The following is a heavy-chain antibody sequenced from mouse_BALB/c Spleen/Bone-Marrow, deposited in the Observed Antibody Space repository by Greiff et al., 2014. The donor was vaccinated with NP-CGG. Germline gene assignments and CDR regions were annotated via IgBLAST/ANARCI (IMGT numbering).Heavy chain of an antibody. CDR3: AREDILYAMDY. CDR2: INPSNGRT. CDR1: GYTFTSYW. Sequence: VQLQQSGAELVKPGASVKLSCKASGYTFTSYWMHWVKQRPGQGLEWIGEINPSNGRTNYNEKFKSKATLTVDKSSSTAYMQLSSLTSEVSAVYYCAREDILYAMDYWGQGTSVTVSS. V-gene: IGHV1S81*02. J-gene: IGHJ4*01.